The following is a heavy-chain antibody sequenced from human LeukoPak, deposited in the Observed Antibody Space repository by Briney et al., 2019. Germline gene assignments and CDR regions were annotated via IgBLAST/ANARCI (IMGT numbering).Heavy chain of an antibody. V-gene: IGHV4-59*01. CDR2: IYYSGST. CDR1: GGSISSYY. Sequence: PSETLSLTCTVSGGSISSYYWSWIRQPPGKGLEWIGYIYYSGSTNYNPSLKSRVPISVDTSKNQFSLKLSSVTAADTAVYYCARVGVGYFDSSGYIDYWGQGTLVTVSS. CDR3: ARVGVGYFDSSGYIDY. J-gene: IGHJ4*02. D-gene: IGHD3-22*01.